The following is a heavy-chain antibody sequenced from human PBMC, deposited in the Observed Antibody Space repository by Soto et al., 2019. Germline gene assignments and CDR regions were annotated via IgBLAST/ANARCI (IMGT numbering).Heavy chain of an antibody. CDR2: IYPGDSDT. CDR1: GYSFTSYW. J-gene: IGHJ6*02. Sequence: CKGSGYSFTSYWTGWVRQMPGKGLEWMGIIYPGDSDTRYSPSFQGQVTISADKSISTAYLQWSSLKASDTAIYYCARQRRPEAVLTYYYGMAVWGQGTTVTVS. CDR3: ARQRRPEAVLTYYYGMAV. D-gene: IGHD2-21*01. V-gene: IGHV5-51*01.